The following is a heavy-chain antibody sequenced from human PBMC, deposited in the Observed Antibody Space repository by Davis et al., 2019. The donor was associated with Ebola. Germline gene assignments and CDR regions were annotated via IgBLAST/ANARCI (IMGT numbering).Heavy chain of an antibody. CDR3: ARLGELGIDD. CDR1: GGSISSHY. Sequence: PSETLSLTCTVSGGSISSHYWSWIRQPPGKGLEWIGYIYYSGSTNYNPSLKSRVTISVDTSKNQFSLKLGSVTAADTAVYYCARLGELGIDDWGQGTLVTVSS. D-gene: IGHD3-16*01. V-gene: IGHV4-59*11. J-gene: IGHJ4*02. CDR2: IYYSGST.